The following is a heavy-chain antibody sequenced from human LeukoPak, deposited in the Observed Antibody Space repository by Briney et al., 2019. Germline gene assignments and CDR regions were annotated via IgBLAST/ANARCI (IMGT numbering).Heavy chain of an antibody. Sequence: ASVKVSCKASGDTFTTFYIHWVRQAPGQGLEWMGWINPNSGGTNYAQKFQGRVTMTRDTSISTAYMELSRLRSDDTAVYYCARGQYGDYGYGVPDNWGQGTLVTVSS. CDR1: GDTFTTFY. D-gene: IGHD2-21*01. CDR2: INPNSGGT. V-gene: IGHV1-2*02. CDR3: ARGQYGDYGYGVPDN. J-gene: IGHJ4*02.